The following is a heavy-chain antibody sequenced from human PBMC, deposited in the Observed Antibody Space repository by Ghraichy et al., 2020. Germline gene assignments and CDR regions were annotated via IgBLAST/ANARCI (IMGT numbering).Heavy chain of an antibody. CDR2: IWYDGSHT. V-gene: IGHV3-33*08. D-gene: IGHD2-15*01. CDR1: GFTFTTYG. CDR3: ARSGFCSDSDCSHYSGVDV. J-gene: IGHJ6*02. Sequence: GESLNISCAASGFTFTTYGMDWFRQAPGKRLEWMAAIWYDGSHTYHADSVKGRFTISRDNSKNTLFLQMTSLRAEDTAVYYCARSGFCSDSDCSHYSGVDVWGQGTTVTVAS.